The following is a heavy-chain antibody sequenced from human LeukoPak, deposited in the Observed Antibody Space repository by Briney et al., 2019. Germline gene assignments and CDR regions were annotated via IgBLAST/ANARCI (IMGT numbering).Heavy chain of an antibody. CDR3: ARLQLWQGFDY. Sequence: PGGSLRLSCAASRFTFSDYHMSWIRQAPGKGLEWVSYMSSSGSTIYCADSVKGRFTISRDNAKNSLYVQMNSLRAEDTAVYYCARLQLWQGFDYWGQGTLVTVSS. V-gene: IGHV3-11*04. J-gene: IGHJ4*02. D-gene: IGHD5-18*01. CDR2: MSSSGSTI. CDR1: RFTFSDYH.